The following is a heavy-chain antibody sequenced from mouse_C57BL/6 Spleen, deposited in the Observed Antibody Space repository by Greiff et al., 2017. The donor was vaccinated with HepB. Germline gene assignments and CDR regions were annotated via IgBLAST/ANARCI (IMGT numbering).Heavy chain of an antibody. CDR2: INPNNGGT. CDR1: GYTFTDYN. D-gene: IGHD1-1*01. CDR3: ARSGHYYGSSHYWYFDV. Sequence: EVQLQQSGPELVKPGASVKIPCKASGYTFTDYNMDWVKQSHGKSLEWIGDINPNNGGTIYNQKFKGKATLTVDKSSSTAYMELRSLTSEDTAVYYCARSGHYYGSSHYWYFDVWGTGTTVTVSS. V-gene: IGHV1-18*01. J-gene: IGHJ1*03.